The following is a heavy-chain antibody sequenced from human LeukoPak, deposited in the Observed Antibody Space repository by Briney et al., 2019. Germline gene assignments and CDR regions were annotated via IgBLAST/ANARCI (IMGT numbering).Heavy chain of an antibody. V-gene: IGHV3-7*01. CDR3: ATSDDAAGTS. CDR1: GFPFSSYW. CDR2: INQVGRVK. D-gene: IGHD6-25*01. Sequence: GGSLRLSCTASGFPFSSYWMTWVRQAPGKGLDWVANINQVGRVKHYVDSVKGRFTISRDNAKNSLYLQMTSLRADDTAVYYCATSDDAAGTSWGQGTLVTVSS. J-gene: IGHJ5*02.